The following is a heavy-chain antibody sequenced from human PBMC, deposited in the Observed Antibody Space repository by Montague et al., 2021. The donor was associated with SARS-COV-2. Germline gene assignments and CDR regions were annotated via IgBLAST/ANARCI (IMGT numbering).Heavy chain of an antibody. V-gene: IGHV3-48*03. J-gene: IGHJ3*02. CDR1: GFTFSNYN. CDR3: TRDHRSIGGDGLDI. D-gene: IGHD4-23*01. Sequence: SLRLSCAASGFTFSNYNMNWVRQAPGKGPEWISYVSTSAYTTSYAGSVKGRFTISRDNGKNSLYLQMNSLRVEDTAVYYCTRDHRSIGGDGLDIWGQGTKVTVSS. CDR2: VSTSAYTT.